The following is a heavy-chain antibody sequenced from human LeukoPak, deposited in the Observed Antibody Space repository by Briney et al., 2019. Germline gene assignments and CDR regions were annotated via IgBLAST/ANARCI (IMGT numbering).Heavy chain of an antibody. J-gene: IGHJ4*02. V-gene: IGHV4-59*11. CDR2: IYYSGST. Sequence: PSETLSLTCTVSGGSISSHYWSWIRQPPGKGLEWTGYIYYSGSTNYNPSLKSRVTISVDTSKNQFSLKLSSVTAADTAVYYCARDVGATTDYWGQGTLVTVSS. CDR3: ARDVGATTDY. CDR1: GGSISSHY. D-gene: IGHD1-26*01.